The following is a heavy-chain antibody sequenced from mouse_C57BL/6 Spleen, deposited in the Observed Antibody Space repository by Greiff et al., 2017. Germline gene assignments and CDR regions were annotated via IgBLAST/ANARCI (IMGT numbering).Heavy chain of an antibody. D-gene: IGHD3-2*01. J-gene: IGHJ4*01. V-gene: IGHV1-59*01. CDR2: IDPSDSYT. Sequence: QVQLKQPGAELVRPGTSVKLSCKASGYTFTSYWMHWVKQRPGQGLEWIGVIDPSDSYTNYNQKFKGKATLTVDTSSSTAYMQLSSLTSEDSAVYYCARSDSFYAMDYWGQGTSVTVSS. CDR1: GYTFTSYW. CDR3: ARSDSFYAMDY.